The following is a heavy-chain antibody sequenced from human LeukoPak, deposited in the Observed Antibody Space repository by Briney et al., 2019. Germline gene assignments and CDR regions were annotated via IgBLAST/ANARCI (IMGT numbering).Heavy chain of an antibody. D-gene: IGHD2-2*01. CDR2: INPNSGGT. CDR1: GYTFTGYY. V-gene: IGHV1-2*02. CDR3: ARDEGYCSSTSCYLDWFDP. J-gene: IGHJ5*02. Sequence: ASVKVSCKASGYTFTGYYMHWVRQALGQGLEWMGWINPNSGGTNYAQKFQGRVTMTRDTSISTAYMELSRLRSDDTAVYYCARDEGYCSSTSCYLDWFDPWGQGTLVTVSS.